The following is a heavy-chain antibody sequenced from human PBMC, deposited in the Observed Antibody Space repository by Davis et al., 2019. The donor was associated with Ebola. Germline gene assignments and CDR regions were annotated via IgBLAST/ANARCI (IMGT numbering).Heavy chain of an antibody. CDR1: GASISSGGYS. V-gene: IGHV4-30-2*01. J-gene: IGHJ5*02. CDR2: IYHSGST. CDR3: ARLAVAGTEWFDP. D-gene: IGHD6-19*01. Sequence: SETLSLTCAVSGASISSGGYSWSWIRQPPGKGLECFGYIYHSGSTYYNPSLNIRVTISVDRSKNQFSLKLSSVTAADTAVYYCARLAVAGTEWFDPWGQGTLVTVSS.